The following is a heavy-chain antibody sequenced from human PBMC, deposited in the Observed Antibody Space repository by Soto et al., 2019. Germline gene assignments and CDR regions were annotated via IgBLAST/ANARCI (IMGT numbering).Heavy chain of an antibody. V-gene: IGHV3-23*01. CDR3: AKDATSSNGVWDPFDM. J-gene: IGHJ3*02. Sequence: EVQLLESGGGVVQPGGSLRLSCAASGFTFSDYAMSWVRQTPGKGLQWVSGVGGSDDDKHYADSVRGRFIVSRDNSKNTLYLQMNCLRADDTAIYYCAKDATSSNGVWDPFDMWGQGTEVTVSS. CDR1: GFTFSDYA. D-gene: IGHD2-8*01. CDR2: VGGSDDDK.